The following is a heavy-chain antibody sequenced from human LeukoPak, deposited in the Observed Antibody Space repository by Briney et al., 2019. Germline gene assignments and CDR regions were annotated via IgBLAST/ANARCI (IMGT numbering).Heavy chain of an antibody. Sequence: GTSVKVSCKASGYTFTSYYMHWVRQAPGQGLEWMGIINPSGGSTSYAQKFQGRVTMTRDTSTSTAYMELSSLRSEDTAVYYCARETYTPGRWFQMGAFDIWGQGTMVTVSS. CDR2: INPSGGST. D-gene: IGHD2-15*01. V-gene: IGHV1-46*01. CDR3: ARETYTPGRWFQMGAFDI. J-gene: IGHJ3*02. CDR1: GYTFTSYY.